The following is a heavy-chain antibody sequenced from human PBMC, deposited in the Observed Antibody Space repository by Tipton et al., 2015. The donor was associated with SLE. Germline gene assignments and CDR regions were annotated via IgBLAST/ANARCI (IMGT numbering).Heavy chain of an antibody. Sequence: TLSLTCTVSGGSINNGGYNWSWIRQHPGKGLEWIGHIHYSGSTYYNPSLKSRLIISVDTSKNLFSLKLSSVTAADTAVYYCARDMGYDSLEGWEGMDVWGQGTTVTVSS. CDR1: GGSINNGGYN. CDR3: ARDMGYDSLEGWEGMDV. CDR2: IHYSGST. D-gene: IGHD3-3*01. J-gene: IGHJ6*02. V-gene: IGHV4-31*03.